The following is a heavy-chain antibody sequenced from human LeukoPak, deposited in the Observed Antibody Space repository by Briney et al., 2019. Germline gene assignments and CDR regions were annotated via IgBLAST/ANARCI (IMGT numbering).Heavy chain of an antibody. Sequence: PGGSLRLSCAASGFTFSNYEMNWVRQAPGKGLEWVSYISTSGFTMYYADSVMGRFTISRDNAKNSLLLQMNNLRAEDTAVYYCARDLPSYDFWSGYSNWGQGTLVTVSS. CDR3: ARDLPSYDFWSGYSN. V-gene: IGHV3-48*03. J-gene: IGHJ4*02. CDR1: GFTFSNYE. CDR2: ISTSGFTM. D-gene: IGHD3-3*01.